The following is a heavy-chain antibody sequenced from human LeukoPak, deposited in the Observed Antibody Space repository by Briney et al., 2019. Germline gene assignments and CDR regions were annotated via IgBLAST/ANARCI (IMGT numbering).Heavy chain of an antibody. CDR1: GFTFRSYS. CDR2: ISGSGGST. CDR3: AKDRVDFWSGYWDY. Sequence: GGSLRLSCAASGFTFRSYSLTWVRQAPGKGLEWASAISGSGGSTYYADSVKGRFTISRDNSKNTLYPQMNSLRAEDTAVYYCAKDRVDFWSGYWDYWGQGTLVTVSS. V-gene: IGHV3-23*01. D-gene: IGHD3-3*01. J-gene: IGHJ4*02.